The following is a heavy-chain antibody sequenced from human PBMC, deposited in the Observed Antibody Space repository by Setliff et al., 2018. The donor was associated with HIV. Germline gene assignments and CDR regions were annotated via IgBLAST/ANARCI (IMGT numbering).Heavy chain of an antibody. V-gene: IGHV1-69*05. D-gene: IGHD2-2*01. CDR3: AGAYCSSTGCYVRWGNGMDV. CDR1: GYNVTVSA. CDR2: IIPIFGTA. J-gene: IGHJ6*02. Sequence: GASVKVSCKASGYNVTVSAINWVRQAPGQGLEWMGGIIPIFGTASHAQKFQGRVTITTDESTSTAYMELSSLRFEDKAMYYCAGAYCSSTGCYVRWGNGMDVWGQGTTVTVSS.